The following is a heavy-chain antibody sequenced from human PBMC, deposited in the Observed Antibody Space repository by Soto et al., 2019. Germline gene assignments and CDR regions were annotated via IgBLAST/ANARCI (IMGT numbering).Heavy chain of an antibody. CDR1: GGSISSSSYY. Sequence: PSETLSLTCTVSGGSISSSSYYWGWIRQPPGKGLEWIGSIYYSGSTYYNPSLKSRVTISVDTSKNQFSLKLSSVTAADTAVYYCARHDVGDYSNKPAGEFDIWGQGTMVTVSS. CDR2: IYYSGST. J-gene: IGHJ3*02. V-gene: IGHV4-39*01. CDR3: ARHDVGDYSNKPAGEFDI. D-gene: IGHD4-4*01.